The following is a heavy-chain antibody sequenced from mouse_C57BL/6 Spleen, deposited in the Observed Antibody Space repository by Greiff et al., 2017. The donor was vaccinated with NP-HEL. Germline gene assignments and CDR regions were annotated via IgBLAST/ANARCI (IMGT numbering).Heavy chain of an antibody. J-gene: IGHJ4*01. Sequence: VKLMESGAELVRPGTSVKMSCKASGYTFTNYWIGWAKQRPGHGLEWIGDIYPGGGYTNYNEKFKGKATLTADKSSSTAYMQFSSLTSEDSAIYYCARSLRYAMDYWGQGTSVTVSS. CDR1: GYTFTNYW. V-gene: IGHV1-63*01. CDR2: IYPGGGYT. CDR3: ARSLRYAMDY.